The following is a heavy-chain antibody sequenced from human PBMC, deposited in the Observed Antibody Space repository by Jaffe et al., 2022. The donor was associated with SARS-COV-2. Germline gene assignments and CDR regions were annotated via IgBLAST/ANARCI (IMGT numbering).Heavy chain of an antibody. CDR2: IYYSGST. Sequence: QVQLQESGPGLVKPSETLSLTCTVSGGSISSYYWSWIRQPPGKGLEWIGYIYYSGSTNYNPSLKSRVTISVDTSKNQFSLKLSSVTAADTAVYYCARVGGVYGDYGRSGYYYGMDVWGQGTTVTVSS. V-gene: IGHV4-59*01. J-gene: IGHJ6*02. D-gene: IGHD4-17*01. CDR1: GGSISSYY. CDR3: ARVGGVYGDYGRSGYYYGMDV.